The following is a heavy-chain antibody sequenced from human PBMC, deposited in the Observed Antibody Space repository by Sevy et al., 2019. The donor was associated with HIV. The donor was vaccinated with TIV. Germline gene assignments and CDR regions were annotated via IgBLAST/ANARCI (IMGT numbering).Heavy chain of an antibody. Sequence: GGSLRLSCAASGFTFSSYGMHWVRQAPGKGLEWVAVISYDGSNKYYADSVKGRFTISRDNSKNTLYLQMNSLRAEDTAVYYCAKAGLVKVVPITAFDYWGQGTLVTVSS. V-gene: IGHV3-30*18. CDR2: ISYDGSNK. CDR3: AKAGLVKVVPITAFDY. CDR1: GFTFSSYG. J-gene: IGHJ4*02. D-gene: IGHD2-15*01.